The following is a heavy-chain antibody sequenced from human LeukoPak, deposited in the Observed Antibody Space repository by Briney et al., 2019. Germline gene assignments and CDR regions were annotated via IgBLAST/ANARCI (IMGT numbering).Heavy chain of an antibody. CDR1: GGTVSSGSYY. J-gene: IGHJ6*02. D-gene: IGHD3-10*01. CDR3: ARDSYYGPGSYYRYYYYYYGMDV. CDR2: IYYSGST. Sequence: SETLSLTCTVSGGTVSSGSYYWSWIRQPPGKGLEWIGYIYYSGSTNYNPSLKSRVTISVDTSKNQFSLKLSSVTAADTAVYYCARDSYYGPGSYYRYYYYYYGMDVWGQGTTVTVSS. V-gene: IGHV4-61*01.